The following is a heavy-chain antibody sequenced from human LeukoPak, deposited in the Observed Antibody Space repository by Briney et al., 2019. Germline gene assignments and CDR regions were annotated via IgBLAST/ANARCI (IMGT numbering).Heavy chain of an antibody. J-gene: IGHJ5*02. V-gene: IGHV3-48*04. Sequence: GGSLRLSCAASGFTFSSYSMNWVRQAPGKGLEWVSYISTSGSTMYYAGSVKGRFTISRDNAKNLLYLQMNSLRAEDTAVYYCARGITMGENWFDPWGQGTLVTVSS. CDR2: ISTSGSTM. CDR1: GFTFSSYS. D-gene: IGHD3-10*01. CDR3: ARGITMGENWFDP.